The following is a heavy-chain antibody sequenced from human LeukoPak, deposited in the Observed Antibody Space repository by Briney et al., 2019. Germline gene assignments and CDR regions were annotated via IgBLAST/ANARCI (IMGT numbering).Heavy chain of an antibody. CDR1: GYTFTGYY. CDR3: ARVSGTWSAFDI. V-gene: IGHV1-2*02. D-gene: IGHD1-7*01. CDR2: INPNSGGT. Sequence: GASVKVSCKASGYTFTGYYMHWVRQAPGQGLEWMGWINPNSGGTNYAQKFQGRVTMTRDTSISTAYMELSRLRSDDTAVYYRARVSGTWSAFDIWGQGTMVTVSS. J-gene: IGHJ3*02.